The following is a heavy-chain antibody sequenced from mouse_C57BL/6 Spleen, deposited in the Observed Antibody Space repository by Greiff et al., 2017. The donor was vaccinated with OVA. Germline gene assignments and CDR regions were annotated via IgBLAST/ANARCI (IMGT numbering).Heavy chain of an antibody. J-gene: IGHJ2*01. CDR3: ARKGRHYFDY. D-gene: IGHD2-14*01. Sequence: QVQLKQSGPELVKPGASVKISCKASGYAFSSSWMNWVKQRPGKGLEWIGRIYPGDGDTNYNGKFKGKATLTADKSSSTAYMQLSSLTSEDSAVYFCARKGRHYFDYWGQGTTLTVSS. V-gene: IGHV1-82*01. CDR1: GYAFSSSW. CDR2: IYPGDGDT.